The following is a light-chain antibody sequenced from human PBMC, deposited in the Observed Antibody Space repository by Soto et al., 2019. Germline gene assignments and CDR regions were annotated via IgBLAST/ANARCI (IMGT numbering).Light chain of an antibody. J-gene: IGLJ1*01. V-gene: IGLV1-44*01. CDR3: AAWDDSLNGSYV. CDR2: SNN. CDR1: SSNIGSNT. Sequence: QSVLTQPPSASGTPGQRVTISCSGSSSNIGSNTVNWYQQLPGTAPKPLIYSNNQRPSGVPDRFSGSKSGTSASLAISGLQSEDEADYYCAAWDDSLNGSYVFGTGTRSPS.